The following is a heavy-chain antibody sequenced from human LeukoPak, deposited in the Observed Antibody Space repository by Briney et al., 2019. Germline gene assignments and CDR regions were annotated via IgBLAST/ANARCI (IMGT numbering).Heavy chain of an antibody. Sequence: GGSLRLSCAASGFTVSTNYMTWVRQAPGKGLDWVSVIYSGGTTYSADSVKGRFTISRDNSKNTLYLQMNSLRAEDTAVYYCARDPRAMIVMKAFDIWGQGTMVTVSS. D-gene: IGHD3-16*02. CDR2: IYSGGTT. J-gene: IGHJ3*02. CDR1: GFTVSTNY. V-gene: IGHV3-66*02. CDR3: ARDPRAMIVMKAFDI.